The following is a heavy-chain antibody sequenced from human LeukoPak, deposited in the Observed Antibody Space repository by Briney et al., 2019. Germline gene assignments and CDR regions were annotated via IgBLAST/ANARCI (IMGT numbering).Heavy chain of an antibody. Sequence: GGSLTLTCAASGFTFSSYAMSWVRQAPGKGLEWVSAISGSGGSTYYADYVKGRFTISRDNSKNTLYLQMNSLRAEDTAVYYCAKGDTPMVRRYYFDYWGQGTLITVSS. CDR1: GFTFSSYA. CDR3: AKGDTPMVRRYYFDY. CDR2: ISGSGGST. J-gene: IGHJ4*02. V-gene: IGHV3-23*01. D-gene: IGHD5-18*01.